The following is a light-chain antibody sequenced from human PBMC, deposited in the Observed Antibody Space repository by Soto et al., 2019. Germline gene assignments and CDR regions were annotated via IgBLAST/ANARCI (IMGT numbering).Light chain of an antibody. CDR2: DAS. J-gene: IGKJ4*01. CDR3: QQRSNWRCT. CDR1: QSISKY. Sequence: EIVLTQSPVTLSLSPGERATLSCRASQSISKYLAWYQPKPGQAPRLLIYDASNRAAGIPARFTGSGSGTDFTLTISSLEPEDFAVYYCQQRSNWRCTFGGGTKVEIK. V-gene: IGKV3-11*01.